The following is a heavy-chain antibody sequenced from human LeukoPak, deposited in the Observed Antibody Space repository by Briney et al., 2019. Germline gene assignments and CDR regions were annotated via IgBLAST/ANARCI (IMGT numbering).Heavy chain of an antibody. CDR3: AHRHAAAAGLPFDY. CDR2: IYWDDDK. V-gene: IGHV2-5*02. CDR1: GFSLTTSGVG. Sequence: SGPTLVKPTQTLTLTCTFSGFSLTTSGVGVGWIRQPPVKALECLALIYWDDDKRYSPSLKSRLTITKDTSKDQVVLTMTNMDPVDTATYYCAHRHAAAAGLPFDYWGQGTLVTVSS. J-gene: IGHJ4*02. D-gene: IGHD6-13*01.